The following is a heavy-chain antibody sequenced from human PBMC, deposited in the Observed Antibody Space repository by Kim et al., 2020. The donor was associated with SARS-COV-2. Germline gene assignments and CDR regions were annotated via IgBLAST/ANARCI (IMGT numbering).Heavy chain of an antibody. D-gene: IGHD4-17*01. CDR1: GGSISGHY. CDR3: AGCSMTTVTTSLFQH. CDR2: GYYSGST. J-gene: IGHJ1*01. Sequence: SETLSLTCTVSGGSISGHYWTWIRQAPRKGLEWIGFGYYSGSTDYNPSLKSRVTISVDTSKNQFSLRLNSVTAADTAVYYCAGCSMTTVTTSLFQHWGQG. V-gene: IGHV4-59*11.